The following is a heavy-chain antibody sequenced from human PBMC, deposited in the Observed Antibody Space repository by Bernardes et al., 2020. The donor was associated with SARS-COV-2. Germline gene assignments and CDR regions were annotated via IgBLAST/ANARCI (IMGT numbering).Heavy chain of an antibody. V-gene: IGHV3-53*01. CDR2: IYSGGST. Sequence: GGSLRLSCAASGFTVSSNYMSWVRQAPGKGLEWVSVIYSGGSTYYADSVKGRFTISRDNSKNTLYLQMNSLRAEDTAVYYCARAQYDFWSGYSGYFDYWGHGTLVTVSS. D-gene: IGHD3-3*01. CDR1: GFTVSSNY. J-gene: IGHJ4*01. CDR3: ARAQYDFWSGYSGYFDY.